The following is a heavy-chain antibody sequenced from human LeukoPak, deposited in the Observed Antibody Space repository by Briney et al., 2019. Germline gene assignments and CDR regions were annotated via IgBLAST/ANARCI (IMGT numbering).Heavy chain of an antibody. CDR1: GFTFSSYW. CDR3: ARAHSSSWYSLGYYYYYYMDV. V-gene: IGHV3-74*01. D-gene: IGHD6-13*01. CDR2: IHSDGSST. J-gene: IGHJ6*03. Sequence: SRGSLRLSCAASGFTFSSYWMHWVRQAPGKGLVWVSRIHSDGSSTSYADSVKGRFTISRDNAKNTLYLQMNSLRAEDTAVYYCARAHSSSWYSLGYYYYYYMDVWGKGTTVTVSS.